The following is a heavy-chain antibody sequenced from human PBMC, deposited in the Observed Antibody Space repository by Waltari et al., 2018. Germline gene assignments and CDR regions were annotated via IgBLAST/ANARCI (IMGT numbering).Heavy chain of an antibody. CDR1: GFTLSRYA. CDR3: VKEVWQQLVKMVGWFDP. D-gene: IGHD6-13*01. V-gene: IGHV3-23*01. Sequence: EVQVLESGGGLVQPGGSLRLSCVASGFTLSRYAMSWVRPVPGKGLEWVSASGSDGRTWYADSVKGRFTISRDNSKNTLYLQMNSLRDEDAAVYYCVKEVWQQLVKMVGWFDPWGQGTLVTVSS. CDR2: SGSDGRT. J-gene: IGHJ5*02.